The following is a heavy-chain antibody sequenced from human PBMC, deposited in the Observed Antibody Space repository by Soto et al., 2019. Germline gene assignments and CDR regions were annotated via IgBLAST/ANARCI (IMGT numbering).Heavy chain of an antibody. Sequence: QITLKESGPTLVKPTQTLTLTCTFSGFSLSTRGVGVGWIRQPPGKALECLAFIYWDDDTRYSPSLKSRLTLTKDTSNNQVVLTMTNMDPGDPATYYCVRGSAYWGQGTLVTVSS. CDR1: GFSLSTRGVG. V-gene: IGHV2-5*02. D-gene: IGHD3-10*01. CDR3: VRGSAY. CDR2: IYWDDDT. J-gene: IGHJ4*02.